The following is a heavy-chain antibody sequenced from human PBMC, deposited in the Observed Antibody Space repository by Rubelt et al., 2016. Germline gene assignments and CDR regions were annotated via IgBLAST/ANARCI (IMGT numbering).Heavy chain of an antibody. D-gene: IGHD1-1*01. CDR2: IISDGSTT. V-gene: IGHV3-74*01. Sequence: KGLVWVAQIISDGSTTTYADSVKGRFTISRDNSKRTVYLQMSSLRTEDTALYYCVNDLNRIAYFDYWGQGTVVTVSS. CDR3: VNDLNRIAYFDY. J-gene: IGHJ4*02.